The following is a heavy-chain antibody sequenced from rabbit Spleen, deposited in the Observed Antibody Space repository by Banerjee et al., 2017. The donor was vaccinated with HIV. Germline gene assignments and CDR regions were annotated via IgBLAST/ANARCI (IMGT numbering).Heavy chain of an antibody. V-gene: IGHV1S45*01. Sequence: QEQLEESGGGLVKPGASLTLTCTASGVSFSSNHYMCWVRQAPGKGLEWIACIDTGSSGFTYFATWAKGRFTCSKTSSTTVTLQMTRLTAADTATYFCARDSSSSFSSYGMDLWGQGTLVTVS. CDR2: IDTGSSGFT. CDR3: ARDSSSSFSSYGMDL. CDR1: GVSFSSNHY. D-gene: IGHD1-1*01. J-gene: IGHJ6*01.